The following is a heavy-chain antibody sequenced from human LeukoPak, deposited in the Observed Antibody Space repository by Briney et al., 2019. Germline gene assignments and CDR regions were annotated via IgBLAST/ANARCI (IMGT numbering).Heavy chain of an antibody. CDR3: ARAAVGLNFDY. J-gene: IGHJ4*02. CDR2: ISYSGST. Sequence: SETLSLTCTVSGGSISSCYWSWIRQPPAKGLEWIGYISYSGSTNYNPSLKSRVTISLDTSKNQFSLKLGSVTAADTAVYYCARAAVGLNFDYWGQGTLVTVSS. D-gene: IGHD3/OR15-3a*01. V-gene: IGHV4-59*01. CDR1: GGSISSCY.